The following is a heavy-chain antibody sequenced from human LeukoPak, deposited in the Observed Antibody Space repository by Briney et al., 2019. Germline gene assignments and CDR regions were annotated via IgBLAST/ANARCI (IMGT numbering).Heavy chain of an antibody. CDR3: AKDTPLTAYSPGWSGNSFDS. J-gene: IGHJ4*02. V-gene: IGHV3-23*01. D-gene: IGHD6-19*01. CDR1: GFTFSSYA. Sequence: GGSLRLSCAASGFTFSSYAMSWVRQAPGKGLEWVSTITGSSRSTYYADSVRGRFTISRDNSKNTLYLQMNSLTAEDTAVYYCAKDTPLTAYSPGWSGNSFDSWGQGTLVTVSS. CDR2: ITGSSRST.